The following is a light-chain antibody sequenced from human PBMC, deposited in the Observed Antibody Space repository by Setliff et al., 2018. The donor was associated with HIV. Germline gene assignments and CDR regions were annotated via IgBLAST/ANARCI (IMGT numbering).Light chain of an antibody. Sequence: QSALTQPRSVSGSPGQSVTISCTGTSSDVGGYNYVSWYQQHPGKAPKLMIYDVSKRPSGVPDRFSGSKSGNTASLTFSGLQAEDEADYYCCSYAGSPYVFGTGTKAPS. CDR2: DVS. CDR3: CSYAGSPYV. J-gene: IGLJ1*01. V-gene: IGLV2-11*01. CDR1: SSDVGGYNY.